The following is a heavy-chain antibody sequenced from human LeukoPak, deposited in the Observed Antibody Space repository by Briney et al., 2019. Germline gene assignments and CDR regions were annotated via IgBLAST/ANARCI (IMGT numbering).Heavy chain of an antibody. CDR1: GGTFSSYA. Sequence: SVKVSCKASGGTFSSYAISWVRQAPGQGLEWMGGIIPIFGTANYAQRFQGRVTITADESTSTAYMELSSLRSEDTAVYYCASSMVRGVSTPPDYWGQGTLVTVSS. V-gene: IGHV1-69*13. D-gene: IGHD3-10*01. CDR2: IIPIFGTA. CDR3: ASSMVRGVSTPPDY. J-gene: IGHJ4*02.